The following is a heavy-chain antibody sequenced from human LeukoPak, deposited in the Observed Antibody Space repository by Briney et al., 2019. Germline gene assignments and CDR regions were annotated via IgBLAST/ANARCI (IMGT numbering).Heavy chain of an antibody. CDR2: ISYDGSNK. CDR1: GVTFSTYA. J-gene: IGHJ3*02. CDR3: ARGGHDAFDI. D-gene: IGHD3-16*01. V-gene: IGHV3-30-3*01. Sequence: GGSLRLSCAASGVTFSTYAMHWVRQAPGKGLEWVAVISYDGSNKYYADSVKGRFTISRDNSKNTLYLQMNSLRAEDTAVYYCARGGHDAFDIWGQGTMVTVSS.